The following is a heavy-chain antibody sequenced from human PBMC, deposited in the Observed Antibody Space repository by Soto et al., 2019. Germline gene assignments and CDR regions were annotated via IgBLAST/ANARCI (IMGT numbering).Heavy chain of an antibody. V-gene: IGHV1-2*02. CDR2: VNPNDGGT. D-gene: IGHD6-19*01. Sequence: ASVQVSCKASGYTFTAFHVHWLRQAPGQGLEWMGWVNPNDGGTNYAQKFQGRVTMTSDTSSNTAYMELTRLTSDDTAVYYCARDTVSGTVDWCQGTLVTVSS. CDR1: GYTFTAFH. CDR3: ARDTVSGTVD. J-gene: IGHJ4*02.